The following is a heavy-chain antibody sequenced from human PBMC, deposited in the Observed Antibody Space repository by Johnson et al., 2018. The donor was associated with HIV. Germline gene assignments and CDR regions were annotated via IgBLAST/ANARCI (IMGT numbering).Heavy chain of an antibody. CDR3: ARDPYGSGPYVAFDI. CDR1: GFTFSSYG. J-gene: IGHJ3*02. V-gene: IGHV3-30*02. D-gene: IGHD3-10*01. CDR2: IRYDGSNK. Sequence: QVQLVESGGGLVQPGGSLRLSCAASGFTFSSYGMHWVRQAPGKGLEWVAFIRYDGSNKYYAASVKGGFTISRDNSKNTLYLQMNSLRAEDTAVYYCARDPYGSGPYVAFDIWGQGTMVTVSS.